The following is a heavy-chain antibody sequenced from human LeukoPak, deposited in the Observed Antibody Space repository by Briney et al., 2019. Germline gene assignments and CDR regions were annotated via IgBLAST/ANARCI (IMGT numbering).Heavy chain of an antibody. CDR1: GFTFSSYA. Sequence: GGSLRLSCAASGFTFSSYAMHWVRQAPGKGLEYVSAISSNEGSTYYANSVKGRFTISRDNSKNTLYLQMGSLRAEDMAVYYCARGTTYDILTGYYSGPMDVWGQGTTVTVSS. V-gene: IGHV3-64*01. CDR2: ISSNEGST. CDR3: ARGTTYDILTGYYSGPMDV. J-gene: IGHJ6*02. D-gene: IGHD3-9*01.